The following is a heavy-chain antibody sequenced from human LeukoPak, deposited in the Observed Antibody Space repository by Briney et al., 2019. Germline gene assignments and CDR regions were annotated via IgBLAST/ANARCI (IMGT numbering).Heavy chain of an antibody. D-gene: IGHD2-15*01. CDR3: ARLGLPNSFDI. CDR1: GGTLSRHY. J-gene: IGHJ3*02. V-gene: IGHV4-59*08. Sequence: PSEPLSLTCTVSGGTLSRHYWSWLRQPPGKGLEWVGYIYLSGSTNYNPSLKSHVTISVDPSKNQFTLKETAVASADTAVYYCARLGLPNSFDIWGQGTMVTVSS. CDR2: IYLSGST.